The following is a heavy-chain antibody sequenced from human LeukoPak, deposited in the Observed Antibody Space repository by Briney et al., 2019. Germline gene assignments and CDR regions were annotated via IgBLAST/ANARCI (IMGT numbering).Heavy chain of an antibody. Sequence: GGSLRLSCAASGFTVSSNYMSWVRQAPGKGLEWVSVIYSGGSTYYADSVKGRFTISRDNSKNTLYLQMNSLRAEDTAVYYCASTGESSGYYPIGYWGQGTLVTVSS. CDR3: ASTGESSGYYPIGY. J-gene: IGHJ4*02. CDR1: GFTVSSNY. V-gene: IGHV3-53*01. D-gene: IGHD3-22*01. CDR2: IYSGGST.